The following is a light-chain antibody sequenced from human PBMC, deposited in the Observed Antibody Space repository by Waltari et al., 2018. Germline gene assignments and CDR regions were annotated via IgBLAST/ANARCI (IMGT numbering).Light chain of an antibody. CDR2: GAS. CDR3: QQYGSSIMYT. Sequence: VLTQSPGTLSLSPGERATLSCRASQRLTKNYLAWYQQKPGQAPRLLIYGASSRAAGIPDRCSGSGSGTDVTLTISRLEPEDFAVYYCQQYGSSIMYTFGQGTKLEIK. J-gene: IGKJ2*01. V-gene: IGKV3-20*01. CDR1: QRLTKNY.